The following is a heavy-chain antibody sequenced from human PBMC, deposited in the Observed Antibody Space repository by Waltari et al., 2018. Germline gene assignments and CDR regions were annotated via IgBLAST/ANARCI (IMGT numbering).Heavy chain of an antibody. CDR2: IYAGGST. CDR3: ASKQISTSGVLIDR. J-gene: IGHJ5*02. D-gene: IGHD3-3*01. CDR1: GFAFSASA. Sequence: EAQLLESGGGLVQPGGSLRLSCVGSGFAFSASAMNWVRQAPGKGLEWVAVIYAGGSTYYADSIDGRFSISKDNSKKTVFLEMYGLRREDTAVYFCASKQISTSGVLIDRWGQGVLVTVSS. V-gene: IGHV3-23*03.